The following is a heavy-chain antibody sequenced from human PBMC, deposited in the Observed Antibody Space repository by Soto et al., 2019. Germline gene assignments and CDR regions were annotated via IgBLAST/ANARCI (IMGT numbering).Heavy chain of an antibody. D-gene: IGHD2-2*02. J-gene: IGHJ6*02. V-gene: IGHV3-30*18. Sequence: QVQLVESGGGVVQPGRSLRLSCAASGFTFSSYGMHWVRQAPGKGLEWVAVISYDGSNKYYADSVKGRFTISRDNSKNMLYLEMNSLRAEDTAVYYFAKVKVVPAALRMPYSYYGMDVWFQGTTVTVSS. CDR3: AKVKVVPAALRMPYSYYGMDV. CDR1: GFTFSSYG. CDR2: ISYDGSNK.